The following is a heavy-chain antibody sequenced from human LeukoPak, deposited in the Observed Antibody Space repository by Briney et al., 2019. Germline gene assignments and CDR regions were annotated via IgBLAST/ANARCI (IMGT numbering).Heavy chain of an antibody. D-gene: IGHD1-1*01. Sequence: SVKVSCKASGGTFSSYAISWVRQAPGQGLEWMGRIIPILGIANYAQKFQGRVTITADKSTSTAYMELSSLRSEDTAVYYCARGSGTSLYYYYGMDVWGQGTTVTVSS. CDR1: GGTFSSYA. J-gene: IGHJ6*02. CDR3: ARGSGTSLYYYYGMDV. V-gene: IGHV1-69*04. CDR2: IIPILGIA.